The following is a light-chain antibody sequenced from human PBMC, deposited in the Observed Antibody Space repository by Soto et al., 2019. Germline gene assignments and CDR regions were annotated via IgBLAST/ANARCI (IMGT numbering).Light chain of an antibody. CDR1: QSLLYNSNNRNY. J-gene: IGKJ1*01. CDR2: WAS. CDR3: QQYLITPPT. Sequence: DIVMSQSPDSLAVSLGERATIDCKSSQSLLYNSNNRNYLAWYQQKPGQPPKLLIHWASTRESGVPDRFSGSGSVTEFTLTISSLQDEDVALYYCQQYLITPPTFGQGTKVEIK. V-gene: IGKV4-1*01.